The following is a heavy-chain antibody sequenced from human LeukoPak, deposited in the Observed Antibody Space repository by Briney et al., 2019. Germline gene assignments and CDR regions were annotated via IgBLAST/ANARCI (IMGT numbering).Heavy chain of an antibody. J-gene: IGHJ4*02. V-gene: IGHV3-23*01. D-gene: IGHD1-26*01. CDR3: ARERTKVGATHFDY. Sequence: GGSLRLSCAASGFTFSNYGMAWFRQAPGKGLEWVSTINIRADETHYADSVKGRFTISRDNSKNTLYLQMNSLRAEDTAVYYCARERTKVGATHFDYWGQGTLVTVSS. CDR1: GFTFSNYG. CDR2: INIRADET.